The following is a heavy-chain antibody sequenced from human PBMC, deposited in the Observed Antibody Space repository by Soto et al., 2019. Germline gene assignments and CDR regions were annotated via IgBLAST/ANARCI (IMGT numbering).Heavy chain of an antibody. V-gene: IGHV4-31*03. CDR2: ISHSGST. D-gene: IGHD5-18*01. Sequence: QVQLQESGPGLVKPSQTLSLSCTVSGGSISSAAYYWSWIRQHPGKGLEWIGYISHSGSTYYTPSLKSRVIISADTSKXQFSLNLTSVTAADTAVYYCAREYTYGSNFFDCWGQGALVTVSS. J-gene: IGHJ4*02. CDR3: AREYTYGSNFFDC. CDR1: GGSISSAAYY.